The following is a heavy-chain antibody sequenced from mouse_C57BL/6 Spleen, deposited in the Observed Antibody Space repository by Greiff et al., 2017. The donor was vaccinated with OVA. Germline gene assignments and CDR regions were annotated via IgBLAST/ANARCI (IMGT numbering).Heavy chain of an antibody. J-gene: IGHJ2*01. Sequence: VQLQESGAELVRPGASVKLSCKASGYTFTDYYINWVKQRPGQGLAWIARIYPGSGNTYYNEKFKGKATLTAEKSPSTAYMQLSRLTSEDSAVYFCARLGVISTVVADYWGQGTTLTVSS. CDR3: ARLGVISTVVADY. D-gene: IGHD1-1*01. V-gene: IGHV1-76*01. CDR2: IYPGSGNT. CDR1: GYTFTDYY.